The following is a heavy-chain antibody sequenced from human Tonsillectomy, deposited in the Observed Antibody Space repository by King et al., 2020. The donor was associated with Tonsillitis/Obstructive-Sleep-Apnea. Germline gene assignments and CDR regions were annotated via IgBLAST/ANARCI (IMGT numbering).Heavy chain of an antibody. D-gene: IGHD3-3*01. CDR2: IRSKASGGAT. CDR3: TKELTIFGDYYSYGMDV. CDR1: GFTFGDYV. V-gene: IGHV3-49*04. Sequence: VQLVESGGGLVQPGRSLRLSCTASGFTFGDYVMSWVRQAPGKGLEWVGFIRSKASGGATEYAASVKGRFTISRDDSKSIAYLQVNSLKTEDTAVYYCTKELTIFGDYYSYGMDVWGQGTTATASS. J-gene: IGHJ6*02.